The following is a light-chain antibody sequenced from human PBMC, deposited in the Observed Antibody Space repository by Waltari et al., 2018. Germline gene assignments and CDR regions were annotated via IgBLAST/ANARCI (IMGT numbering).Light chain of an antibody. J-gene: IGLJ3*02. Sequence: QSALTQPASVSGSPGQSITIYCPGTSSDVAGYNYVSWYQQHPGKAPKLMIYDVINRPSGVSNRFSGSKSGNTASLTISGLQAEDEADYYCSSYTSSSTLWVFGGGTKLTVL. CDR3: SSYTSSSTLWV. V-gene: IGLV2-14*03. CDR2: DVI. CDR1: SSDVAGYNY.